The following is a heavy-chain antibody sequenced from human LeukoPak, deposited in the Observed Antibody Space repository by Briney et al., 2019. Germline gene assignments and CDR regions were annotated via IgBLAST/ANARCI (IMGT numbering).Heavy chain of an antibody. CDR1: GGSISSTTYY. Sequence: SETLSLTCSVSGGSISSTTYYWGWNRQPPGKGLEWIGSISITGSTYYNPSLNSRVTISVHMSKNHFFLKLSSVTAADTAVYYCARHRRHNEILTGCYAGHIDICGEGTMVTVSS. J-gene: IGHJ3*02. V-gene: IGHV4-39*01. D-gene: IGHD3-9*01. CDR3: ARHRRHNEILTGCYAGHIDI. CDR2: ISITGST.